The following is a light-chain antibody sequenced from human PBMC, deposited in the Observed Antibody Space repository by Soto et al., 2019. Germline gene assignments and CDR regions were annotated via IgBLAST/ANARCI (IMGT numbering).Light chain of an antibody. V-gene: IGKV3-11*01. J-gene: IGKJ4*01. CDR2: ESS. Sequence: EIVLTQSPATLYLSPGERATLSCRASQSVGTSLAWYQQKSGQAPRLLFYESSNRATYIPARFSASGSGTDFTLTISGLEPEDFAVYYCQQRGVWPLTFGGGTKVEI. CDR1: QSVGTS. CDR3: QQRGVWPLT.